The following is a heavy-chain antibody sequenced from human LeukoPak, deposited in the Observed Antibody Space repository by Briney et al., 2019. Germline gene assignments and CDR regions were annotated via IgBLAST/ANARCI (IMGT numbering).Heavy chain of an antibody. Sequence: HPGGSLRLSCAASGFTFSSYWMSWVRQAPGKGLEWVANIKQDGSEKYYVDSVKGRFTISRDNAKNSLYLQMNSLRAEDTAVYYCAREGRYHYDSSGYDFDAFDIWGQGTMVTVSS. J-gene: IGHJ3*02. CDR2: IKQDGSEK. CDR3: AREGRYHYDSSGYDFDAFDI. CDR1: GFTFSSYW. V-gene: IGHV3-7*01. D-gene: IGHD3-22*01.